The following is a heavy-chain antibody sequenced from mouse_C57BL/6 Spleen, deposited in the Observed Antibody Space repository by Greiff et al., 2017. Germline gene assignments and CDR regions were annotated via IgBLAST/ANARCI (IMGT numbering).Heavy chain of an antibody. D-gene: IGHD1-1*01. V-gene: IGHV2-2*01. J-gene: IGHJ1*03. Sequence: VQLQQSGPGLVQPSQSLSITCTVSGFSLTSYGVHWVRQSPGKGLEWLGVIWSGGSTDYNAAFISRLSISKDNSKSQVFFKMNSLRADDTAIYYCARSITTDFDVWGTGTTVTVSS. CDR3: ARSITTDFDV. CDR2: IWSGGST. CDR1: GFSLTSYG.